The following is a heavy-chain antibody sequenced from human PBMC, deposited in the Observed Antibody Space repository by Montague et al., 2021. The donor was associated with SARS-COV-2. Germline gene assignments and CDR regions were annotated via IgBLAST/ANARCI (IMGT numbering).Heavy chain of an antibody. CDR3: ARAHSGSWAHLDN. CDR1: GGSISSGSYY. CDR2: IYTSGTT. J-gene: IGHJ4*02. Sequence: TLSLTCTVSGGSISSGSYYWSWIRQPAGKGLEWIGRIYTSGTTDCXFSLKSRVTISVDTSKNQFSLKLTSVTAADTAVYYCARAHSGSWAHLDNWGQGSLVTVSS. D-gene: IGHD5-12*01. V-gene: IGHV4-61*02.